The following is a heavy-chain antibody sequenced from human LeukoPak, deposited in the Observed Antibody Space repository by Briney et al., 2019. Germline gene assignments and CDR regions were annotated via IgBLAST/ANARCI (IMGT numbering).Heavy chain of an antibody. CDR3: ARGYCSGGSCYSYYFDY. J-gene: IGHJ4*02. V-gene: IGHV4-30-2*01. D-gene: IGHD2-15*01. Sequence: SETLSLTCAVSGGSISSGGYSWSWIRQPPGKGLEWIGYIYHSGSTYYNPSLKSRVTISVDRSKNQSSLRLSSVTAADTAVYYCARGYCSGGSCYSYYFDYWGQGTLVTVSS. CDR2: IYHSGST. CDR1: GGSISSGGYS.